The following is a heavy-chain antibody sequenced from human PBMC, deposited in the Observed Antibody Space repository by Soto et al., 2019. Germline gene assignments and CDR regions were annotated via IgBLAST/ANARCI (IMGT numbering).Heavy chain of an antibody. J-gene: IGHJ4*02. CDR1: DDYY. CDR3: ARVRWYGAYSDY. D-gene: IGHD4-17*01. Sequence: DDYYRIIKTQPPGKGLEWIGYIYDSGSTYYNASLKSRVTISVDTPKNQFSLKLSSVTAADTALYYCARVRWYGAYSDYWGQGTLVTVSS. CDR2: IYDSGST. V-gene: IGHV4-30-4*08.